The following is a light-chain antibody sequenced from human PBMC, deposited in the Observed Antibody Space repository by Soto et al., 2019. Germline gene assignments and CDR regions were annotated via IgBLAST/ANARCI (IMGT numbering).Light chain of an antibody. V-gene: IGLV1-44*01. CDR2: SNN. J-gene: IGLJ2*01. CDR1: SSNIGSNT. Sequence: QSALTQPPSASGTPGQRVTISCSGSSSNIGSNTVNWYQQLPGTAPKLLIYSNNQRPSGVPDRFSGSKSGTSASLAISGLQSDDEADYYCAAWYDSLNGPVFGGGTKVTVL. CDR3: AAWYDSLNGPV.